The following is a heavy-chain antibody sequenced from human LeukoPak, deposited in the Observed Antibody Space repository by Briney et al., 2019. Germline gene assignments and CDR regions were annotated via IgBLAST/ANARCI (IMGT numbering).Heavy chain of an antibody. CDR3: ARATSTSCYEDY. J-gene: IGHJ4*02. V-gene: IGHV1-46*01. CDR2: INLSGGST. CDR1: GYTFTSYY. Sequence: ATVKVSCKASGYTFTSYYMHWVRQAPGQGLEWMGIINLSGGSTSYAQKFQGRVTMTTDTSTSTAYMELRSLRSDDTAVYYCARATSTSCYEDYWGQGTLVTVSS. D-gene: IGHD2-2*01.